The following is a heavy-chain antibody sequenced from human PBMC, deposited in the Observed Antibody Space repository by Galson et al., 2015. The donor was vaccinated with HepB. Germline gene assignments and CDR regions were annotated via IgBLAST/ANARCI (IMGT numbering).Heavy chain of an antibody. CDR2: IIPILGIA. CDR1: GGTFSSYA. Sequence: SVKVSCKASGGTFSSYAISWVRQAPGQGLEWMGRIIPILGIANYAQKFQGRVTITADKSTSTAYMELSSLTAADTAVYYCARDIRVGATTAFDYWGQGTLVTVSS. CDR3: ARDIRVGATTAFDY. D-gene: IGHD1-26*01. V-gene: IGHV1-69*04. J-gene: IGHJ4*02.